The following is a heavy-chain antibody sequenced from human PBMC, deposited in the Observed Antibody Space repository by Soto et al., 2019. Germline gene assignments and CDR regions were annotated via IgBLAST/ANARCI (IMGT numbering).Heavy chain of an antibody. J-gene: IGHJ6*02. CDR3: TTAPRRDFWSGYYYGMDV. CDR1: GGTFSSHA. V-gene: IGHV1-69*13. D-gene: IGHD3-3*01. CDR2: IIPISGTA. Sequence: SVKVSGKASGGTFSSHAISWVRQAPGQGLQWMGGIIPISGTANYAQKFQGRVRITADESTSTAYMELSSLRFEDMAVYYCTTAPRRDFWSGYYYGMDVWGQGTTVTAP.